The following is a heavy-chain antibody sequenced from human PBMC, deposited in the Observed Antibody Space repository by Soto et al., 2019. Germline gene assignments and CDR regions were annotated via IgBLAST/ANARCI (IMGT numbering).Heavy chain of an antibody. CDR3: TTVNPDNSDSSGHCY. CDR1: GFTFSNAW. D-gene: IGHD3-22*01. CDR2: IKKRADGGTA. V-gene: IGHV3-15*01. Sequence: EVQLVESGGGLVQPGGSLRLSCAASGFTFSNAWMNWVRQAPGKGLEWIGRIKKRADGGTADHATPVKGRFTISRDDSKITLYRQMNSMKTNDTTVNYCTTVNPDNSDSSGHCYWGQGTLVTVSS. J-gene: IGHJ4*02.